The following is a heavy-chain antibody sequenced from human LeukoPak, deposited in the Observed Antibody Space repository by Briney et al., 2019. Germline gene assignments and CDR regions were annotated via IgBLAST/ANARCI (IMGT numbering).Heavy chain of an antibody. Sequence: SETLSLTCTASGGSISSGGYYWSWIRQHPGKGLEWIGYIYYSGSTNYNPSLKSRVTMSVDTSKNQFSLKLSSVTAADTAVYYCARDYCSSTSCYLPAWFDPWGQGTLVTVSS. J-gene: IGHJ5*02. V-gene: IGHV4-61*08. CDR1: GGSISSGGYY. CDR3: ARDYCSSTSCYLPAWFDP. CDR2: IYYSGST. D-gene: IGHD2-2*01.